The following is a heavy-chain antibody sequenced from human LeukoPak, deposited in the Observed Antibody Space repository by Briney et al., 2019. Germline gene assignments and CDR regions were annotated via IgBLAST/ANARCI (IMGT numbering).Heavy chain of an antibody. V-gene: IGHV3-43D*03. CDR1: GFTFDDYA. J-gene: IGHJ5*02. D-gene: IGHD3-16*02. Sequence: GGSLRLSCAASGFTFDDYAMHWVRQAPGKGLEWVSLISWDGGSTYYADSVKGRFTISRDNSKNSLYLQMNSLRAEDTALYYCAKDRTRRLGELSPWFDPWGQGTLVTVSS. CDR2: ISWDGGST. CDR3: AKDRTRRLGELSPWFDP.